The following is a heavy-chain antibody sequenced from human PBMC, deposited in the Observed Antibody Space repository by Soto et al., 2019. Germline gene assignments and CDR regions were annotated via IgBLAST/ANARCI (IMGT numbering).Heavy chain of an antibody. CDR1: YW. CDR2: VYPRDSDT. Sequence: YWIWVRQPPGKGLEWMGIVYPRDSDTRYSPSFQGQVTISADRSTGTAFLQWRSLKASDTALYYCARPPLPGYSIHFNSWGQGTLVTVSS. CDR3: ARPPLPGYSIHFNS. J-gene: IGHJ4*02. V-gene: IGHV5-51*01. D-gene: IGHD2-15*01.